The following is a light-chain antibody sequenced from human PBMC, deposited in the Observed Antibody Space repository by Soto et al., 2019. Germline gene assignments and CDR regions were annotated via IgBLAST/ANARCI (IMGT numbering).Light chain of an antibody. CDR3: QQYGGSPPT. CDR2: GAS. Sequence: EIVLTQSPGTLSSSPGERATLSCRASQSVSSNYLAWYQRKPGQAPRLLIYGASNRATDIPYRFIGSGSGTDFSLTITGLEPDDFAMYYCQQYGGSPPTFGQGTKVEIK. J-gene: IGKJ1*01. V-gene: IGKV3-20*01. CDR1: QSVSSNY.